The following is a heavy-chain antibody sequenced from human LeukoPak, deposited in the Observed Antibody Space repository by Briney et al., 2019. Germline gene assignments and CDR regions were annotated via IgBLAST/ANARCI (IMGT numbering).Heavy chain of an antibody. J-gene: IGHJ3*02. CDR1: GYTFTGYY. CDR3: ARGGDSYGSHDAFDI. CDR2: INPNIGGT. V-gene: IGHV1-2*02. Sequence: ASVKVSCKASGYTFTGYYMHWVRQAPGQGLEWMGWINPNIGGTNYAQKFQGRVTMTRDTSISTAYMELSRLRSDDTAVYYCARGGDSYGSHDAFDIWGQGTMVTVSS. D-gene: IGHD5-18*01.